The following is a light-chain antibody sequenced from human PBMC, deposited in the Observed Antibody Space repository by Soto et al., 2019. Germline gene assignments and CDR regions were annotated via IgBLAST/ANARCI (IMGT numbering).Light chain of an antibody. CDR3: AAWDHSLSGWV. J-gene: IGLJ3*02. CDR2: RNN. Sequence: QSVLTQPPSASATPGQRVTISCSGSSSNIGSDFVFWYQQLPGTAPKLLIYRNNQRPSGVPDRFSASKSGTSASLAISGLRSEDDAYYYCAAWDHSLSGWVIGGGTKLTVL. CDR1: SSNIGSDF. V-gene: IGLV1-47*01.